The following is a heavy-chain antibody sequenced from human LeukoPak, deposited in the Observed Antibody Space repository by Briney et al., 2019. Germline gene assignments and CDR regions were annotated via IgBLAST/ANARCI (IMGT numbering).Heavy chain of an antibody. CDR2: ISGGGGAT. CDR1: GFTFSNYA. CDR3: ARDFSFWFDP. J-gene: IGHJ5*02. D-gene: IGHD3-3*01. Sequence: GGSLRLSCAASGFTFSNYAMSWVRQAPGKGLEWVSAISGGGGATNYAGSVKGRFTISRDNAKNSLYLQMNSLRAEDTAVYYCARDFSFWFDPWGQGTLVTVSS. V-gene: IGHV3-23*01.